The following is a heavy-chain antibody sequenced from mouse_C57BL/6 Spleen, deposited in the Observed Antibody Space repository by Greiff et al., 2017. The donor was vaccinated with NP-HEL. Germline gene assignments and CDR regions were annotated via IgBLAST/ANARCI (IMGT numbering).Heavy chain of an antibody. CDR3: ASETTVVPYYYAMDY. CDR2: IDPNSGGT. D-gene: IGHD1-1*01. J-gene: IGHJ4*01. Sequence: QVQLQQPGAELVKPGASVKLSCKASGYTFTSYWMHWVKQRPGRGLEWIGRIDPNSGGTKYNEKFKSKATLTVDKPSSTAYMQLSSLTSEDSAFYYCASETTVVPYYYAMDYWGQGTSVTVSS. CDR1: GYTFTSYW. V-gene: IGHV1-72*01.